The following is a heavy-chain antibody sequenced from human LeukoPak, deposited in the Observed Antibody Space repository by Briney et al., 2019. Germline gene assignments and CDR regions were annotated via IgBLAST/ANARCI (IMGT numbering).Heavy chain of an antibody. J-gene: IGHJ6*02. Sequence: ASVKVSCKASGYTFTSYDINWVRQATGQGLEWMGWMNPNCGNTGYAQKFQGRVTMTRNTSISTAYMELSSLRSENTAVYYCARGGNYDFWSGYYYYGMDVWGQGTMVTVSS. CDR3: ARGGNYDFWSGYYYYGMDV. CDR1: GYTFTSYD. CDR2: MNPNCGNT. D-gene: IGHD3-3*01. V-gene: IGHV1-8*01.